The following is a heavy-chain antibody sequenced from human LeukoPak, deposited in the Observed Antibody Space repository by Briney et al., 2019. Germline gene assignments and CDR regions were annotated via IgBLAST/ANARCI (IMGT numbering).Heavy chain of an antibody. CDR2: ISSYNGNT. Sequence: AAVTVFFTASGYTFTSYGISWVRQAPGQGVERMGWISSYNGNTNYAQKLQARVTMTTDTSTSTAYMELRSLISDDTAVYYCARVEAVAAGPKYGMDVWGQGTTVTVAS. CDR1: GYTFTSYG. V-gene: IGHV1-18*01. CDR3: ARVEAVAAGPKYGMDV. J-gene: IGHJ6*02. D-gene: IGHD6-19*01.